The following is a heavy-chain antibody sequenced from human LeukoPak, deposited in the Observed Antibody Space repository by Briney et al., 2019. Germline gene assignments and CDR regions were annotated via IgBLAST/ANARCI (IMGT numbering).Heavy chain of an antibody. V-gene: IGHV3-48*02. D-gene: IGHD1-14*01. Sequence: GGSLRLSCAGSGFTVRGYSINWVRQAPGKGPEWVSFISASSSNIYYADSVRGRFTVSRDNAKNSLYLQMNSLGDEDTAVYYCAVKYNTSWYAFWGQGTLVTVSS. CDR2: ISASSSNI. J-gene: IGHJ5*01. CDR3: AVKYNTSWYAF. CDR1: GFTVRGYS.